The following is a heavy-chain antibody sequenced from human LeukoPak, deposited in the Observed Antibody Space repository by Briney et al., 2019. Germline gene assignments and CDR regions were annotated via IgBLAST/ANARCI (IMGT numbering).Heavy chain of an antibody. V-gene: IGHV1-2*02. CDR1: GYTFTGYY. D-gene: IGHD3-16*01. CDR3: ARDLPGDDYVWGVDY. Sequence: ASVKVSCKASGYTFTGYYMHWVRQAPGQVLEWMGWINPNSGGTNYAQKFQGRVTMTRDTSISTAYMELSRLRSDDTAVYYCARDLPGDDYVWGVDYWGQGTLVTVSS. J-gene: IGHJ4*02. CDR2: INPNSGGT.